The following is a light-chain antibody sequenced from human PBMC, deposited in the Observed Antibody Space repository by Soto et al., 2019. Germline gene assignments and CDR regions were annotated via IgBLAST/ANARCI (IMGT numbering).Light chain of an antibody. Sequence: QTVVTQEPSFSVSPGATVTLTCGLSSGSVSTNNYPSWYQQTPGQAPRTLIYSTYTRSSGVPDRFSASILGNKAALTITGAQADDESDYYCVLYMGSGIWVFGGGNKVTVL. CDR2: STY. CDR3: VLYMGSGIWV. CDR1: SGSVSTNNY. J-gene: IGLJ3*02. V-gene: IGLV8-61*01.